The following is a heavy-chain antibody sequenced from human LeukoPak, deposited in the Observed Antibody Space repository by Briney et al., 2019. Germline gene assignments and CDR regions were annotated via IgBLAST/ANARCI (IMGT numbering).Heavy chain of an antibody. CDR1: GYTFTGHY. D-gene: IGHD2-15*01. Sequence: ASVKVSCKASGYTFTGHYMHWVRQAPGQGLEWMGWINPNSGGTNYAQKFQGRVTMTRDTSISTAYMELSRLRSDDTAVYYCARAVVAAQNWFDPWGQGTLVTVSS. CDR2: INPNSGGT. CDR3: ARAVVAAQNWFDP. J-gene: IGHJ5*02. V-gene: IGHV1-2*02.